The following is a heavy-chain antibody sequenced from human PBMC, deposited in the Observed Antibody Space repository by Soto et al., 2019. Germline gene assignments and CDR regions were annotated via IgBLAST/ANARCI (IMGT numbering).Heavy chain of an antibody. CDR3: ADGGEWAFNFVY. D-gene: IGHD3-10*01. CDR1: GFTFSTYA. Sequence: GGSLRLSCAASGFTFSTYAMSWVRQAPGEGLEWVSGISVSGANTYYADSVKGRFTISRDNSKNTLYLQMNNLRAEDTAVYYCADGGEWAFNFVYWGQGTQVTVSS. J-gene: IGHJ4*02. CDR2: ISVSGANT. V-gene: IGHV3-23*01.